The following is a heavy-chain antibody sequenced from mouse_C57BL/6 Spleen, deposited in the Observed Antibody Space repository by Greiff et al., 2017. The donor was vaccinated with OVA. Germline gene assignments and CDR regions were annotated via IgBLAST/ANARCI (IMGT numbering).Heavy chain of an antibody. CDR3: AREYYSVWFAY. CDR1: GYSITSGYY. V-gene: IGHV3-6*01. CDR2: ISYDGSN. D-gene: IGHD1-1*02. Sequence: ESGPGLVKPSQSLSLTCSVTGYSITSGYYWNWIRQFPGNKLEWMGYISYDGSNNYNPSLKNRISITRDTSKNQFFLKLNSVTTEDTATYYCAREYYSVWFAYWGQGTLVTVSA. J-gene: IGHJ3*01.